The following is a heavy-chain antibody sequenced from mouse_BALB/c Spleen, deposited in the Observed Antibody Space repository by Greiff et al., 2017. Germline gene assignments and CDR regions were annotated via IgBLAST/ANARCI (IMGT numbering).Heavy chain of an antibody. D-gene: IGHD2-1*01. V-gene: IGHV1S81*02. CDR3: ARSEGNYPVDY. CDR2: INPSNGRT. CDR1: GYTFTSYW. Sequence: QVQLKQPGAELVKPGASVKLSCKASGYTFTSYWMHWVKQRPGQGLEWIGEINPSNGRTNYNEKFKSKATLTVDKSSSTAYMQLSSLTSEDSAVYYCARSEGNYPVDYWGQGTTLTVSS. J-gene: IGHJ2*01.